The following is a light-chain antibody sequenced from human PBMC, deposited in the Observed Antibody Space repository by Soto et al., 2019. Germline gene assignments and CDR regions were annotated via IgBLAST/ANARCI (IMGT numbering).Light chain of an antibody. J-gene: IGLJ2*01. V-gene: IGLV4-69*01. CDR1: SGHSNYA. Sequence: QAVLTQSPSASASLGASVKLTCTLSSGHSNYAIAWHQQQPEKGPRYLMKVNSDGSHSKGDGIPDRFSGSSSGAERYLTISSLQSEDEADYYCQVWGTGVVFGGGAKVTVL. CDR3: QVWGTGVV. CDR2: VNSDGSH.